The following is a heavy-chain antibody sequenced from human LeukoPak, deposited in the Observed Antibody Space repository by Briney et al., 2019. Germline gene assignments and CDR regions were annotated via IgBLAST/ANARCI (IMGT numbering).Heavy chain of an antibody. D-gene: IGHD2-2*02. CDR1: GYSFTSYW. CDR3: ARQGRIEYCSSTSCHSPLDY. J-gene: IGHJ4*02. Sequence: GESLRISCKGSGYSFTSYWISWVRQMPGKGLEWMGRIDPSDSYTNYSPSFQGHVTISADKSISTAYLQWSSLKASDTAMYYCARQGRIEYCSSTSCHSPLDYWGQGTLDTVSS. V-gene: IGHV5-10-1*01. CDR2: IDPSDSYT.